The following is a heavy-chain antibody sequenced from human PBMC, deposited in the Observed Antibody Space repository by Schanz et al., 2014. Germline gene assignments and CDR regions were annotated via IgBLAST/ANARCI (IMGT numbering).Heavy chain of an antibody. CDR2: INPYDDTI. D-gene: IGHD3-3*01. J-gene: IGHJ3*02. Sequence: QVQLVQSGVEVKRPGASVRVSCKASGYSFTDYAIHWVRQAPGQGLEWMGLINPYDDTIDYAKKFQGRFTMTRDTSTTTVYMELSSLRSDDTAMYYCVTEKRMESGTWAKAFDIWGQGTWVTVSS. CDR3: VTEKRMESGTWAKAFDI. V-gene: IGHV1-18*01. CDR1: GYSFTDYA.